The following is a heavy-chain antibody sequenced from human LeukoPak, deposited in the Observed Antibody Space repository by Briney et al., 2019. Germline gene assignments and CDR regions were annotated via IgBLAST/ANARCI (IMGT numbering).Heavy chain of an antibody. J-gene: IGHJ5*02. V-gene: IGHV1-8*01. CDR2: MNPNSGYT. CDR1: GYTFTNYD. Sequence: ASVKVSLKASGYTFTNYDNNWVRQATGQGIEWMGWMNPNSGYTDNSHKFQGRVTITRNSPISKVYIDLSIQRSKARAVYYCARFLVKASWGLVVAAKGLRPFDPWGQGTLVTVSS. CDR3: ARFLVKASWGLVVAAKGLRPFDP. D-gene: IGHD2-15*01.